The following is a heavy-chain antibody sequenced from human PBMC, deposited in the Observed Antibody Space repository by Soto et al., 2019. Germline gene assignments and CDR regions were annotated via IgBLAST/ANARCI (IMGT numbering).Heavy chain of an antibody. CDR2: INHSGNT. J-gene: IGHJ4*02. V-gene: IGHV4-34*01. CDR3: ARGPAVTLPWDFIDS. D-gene: IGHD4-17*01. CDR1: GGSFSGYY. Sequence: QEQLQQWGAGLLKPLETLSLTCVVYGGSFSGYYWSWIRQPPGKGLEWIGEINHSGNTNYNPSLKSRVTISIDTSKNQFSLKLNSVTAADTAVYYCARGPAVTLPWDFIDSWGQGTRVAVSS.